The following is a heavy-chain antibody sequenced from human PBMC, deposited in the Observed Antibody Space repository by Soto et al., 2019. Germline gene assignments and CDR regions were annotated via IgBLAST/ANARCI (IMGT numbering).Heavy chain of an antibody. CDR1: GGSFSDYY. D-gene: IGHD2-2*01. CDR3: AREVPAVIDS. CDR2: INHSGST. Sequence: PSETLSLTCAVYGGSFSDYYWSWIRQPPGKGLEWIGEINHSGSTNYNASLKSRVTISLDTSKNQFSLKLTSVTAADTAVYFCAREVPAVIDSWGQGTLVTVSS. J-gene: IGHJ4*02. V-gene: IGHV4-34*01.